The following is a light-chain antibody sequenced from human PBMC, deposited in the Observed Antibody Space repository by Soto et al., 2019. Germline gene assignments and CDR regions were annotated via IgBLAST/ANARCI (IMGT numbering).Light chain of an antibody. CDR1: PGISNS. CDR2: DAS. Sequence: DIQMTQSPSSLSASVGDRVTITCRASPGISNSLAWYQQEPGKVPKLLIYDASTLQSGVSSRFSGSGSGTDFTLTISSLQPEDVATYYCQKYDSAPEAFGQGTKVEIK. CDR3: QKYDSAPEA. J-gene: IGKJ1*01. V-gene: IGKV1-27*01.